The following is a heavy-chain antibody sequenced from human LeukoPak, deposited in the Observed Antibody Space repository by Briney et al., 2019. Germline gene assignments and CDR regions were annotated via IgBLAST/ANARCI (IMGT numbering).Heavy chain of an antibody. J-gene: IGHJ3*02. CDR2: ISWNSGSI. D-gene: IGHD5-12*01. CDR3: ARGLNLQATAFDI. Sequence: PGGSLRLSCAASGFTFDDYAMHWVRQATGKGLEWVSGISWNSGSIGYADSVKGRFTISRDNAKNSLYLQMNSLRAEDTALYYCARGLNLQATAFDIWGQGTMVIVSS. V-gene: IGHV3-9*01. CDR1: GFTFDDYA.